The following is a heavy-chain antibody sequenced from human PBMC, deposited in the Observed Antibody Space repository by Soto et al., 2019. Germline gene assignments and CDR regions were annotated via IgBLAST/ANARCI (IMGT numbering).Heavy chain of an antibody. D-gene: IGHD2-21*01. CDR3: ARDISASDGDY. CDR1: GGSISSGGYS. CDR2: IYYSGST. J-gene: IGHJ4*02. Sequence: SETLSLTCPVPGGSISSGGYSWSWIRQHPGKGLEWIGYIYYSGSTYYNPSLESRVTISIDTSKNQFSLRLTSVTAADTAIYYGARDISASDGDYWGQGTLVTVSS. V-gene: IGHV4-31*03.